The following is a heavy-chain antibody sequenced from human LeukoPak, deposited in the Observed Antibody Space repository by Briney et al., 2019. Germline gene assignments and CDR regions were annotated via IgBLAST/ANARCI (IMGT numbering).Heavy chain of an antibody. CDR3: ARAQASYCGGDCPFYY. Sequence: SETLSLTCTVSGGSISSYYWSWIRQPPGKGLEWIGYIYYSGSTNYNPSLKSRVTISVDTSKNQFSLKLSSVTAADTAVYYCARAQASYCGGDCPFYYWDQGTLVTVSS. V-gene: IGHV4-59*01. D-gene: IGHD2-21*01. J-gene: IGHJ4*02. CDR1: GGSISSYY. CDR2: IYYSGST.